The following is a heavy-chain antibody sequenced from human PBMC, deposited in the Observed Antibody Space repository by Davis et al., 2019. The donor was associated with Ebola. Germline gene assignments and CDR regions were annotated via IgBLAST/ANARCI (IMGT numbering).Heavy chain of an antibody. CDR1: GFTFSSYR. V-gene: IGHV3-74*01. Sequence: HTGGSVRLSCAASGFTFSSYRLHWVRQVPGTGLVWVSRINSDGSSTNYADSVKGRFTISRDNAKNTLYLQMNSLRAEDTAVYYCAREQLGYYGMDVWGKGTTVTVSS. CDR2: INSDGSST. J-gene: IGHJ6*04. CDR3: AREQLGYYGMDV. D-gene: IGHD5-18*01.